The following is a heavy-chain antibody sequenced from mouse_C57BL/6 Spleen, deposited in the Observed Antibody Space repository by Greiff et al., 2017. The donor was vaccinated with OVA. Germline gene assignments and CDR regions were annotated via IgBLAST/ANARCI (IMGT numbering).Heavy chain of an antibody. J-gene: IGHJ4*01. V-gene: IGHV2-2*01. CDR3: ASFYDGYYGYAMDY. CDR1: GFSLTSYG. D-gene: IGHD2-3*01. Sequence: VQLQESGPGLVQPSQSLSITCTVSGFSLTSYGVHWVRQAPGKGLEWLGVIWSGGSTDYNAAFISRLSISKDNSKSQVFFKMNSLQADDTAIYYFASFYDGYYGYAMDYWGQGTSVTVSS. CDR2: IWSGGST.